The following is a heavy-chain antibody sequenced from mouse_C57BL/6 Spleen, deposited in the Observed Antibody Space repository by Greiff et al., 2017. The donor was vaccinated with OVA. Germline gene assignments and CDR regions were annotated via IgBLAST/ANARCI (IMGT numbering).Heavy chain of an antibody. CDR1: GYTFTDYY. Sequence: VQLQQSGPELVKPGASVKISCKASGYTFTDYYMNWVKQSHGKSLEWIGDINPNNGGTSYNQKFKGKATLTVDKSSSTAYMELRSLTSEDSAVYYCAWIGDYWGQGTTLTVSS. J-gene: IGHJ2*01. CDR3: AWIGDY. V-gene: IGHV1-26*01. CDR2: INPNNGGT.